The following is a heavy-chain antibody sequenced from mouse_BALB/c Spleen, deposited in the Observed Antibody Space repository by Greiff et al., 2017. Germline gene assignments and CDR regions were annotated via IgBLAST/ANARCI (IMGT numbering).Heavy chain of an antibody. CDR1: GFTFSSFG. J-gene: IGHJ1*01. CDR3: ARDYYGNFDV. Sequence: EVKVEESGGGLVQPGGSRKLSCAASGFTFSSFGMHWVRQAPEKGLEWVAYISSGSSTIYYADTVKGRFTISRDNPKNTLFLQMTSLRSEDTAMYYCARDYYGNFDVWGAGTTVTVSS. D-gene: IGHD1-1*01. V-gene: IGHV5-17*02. CDR2: ISSGSSTI.